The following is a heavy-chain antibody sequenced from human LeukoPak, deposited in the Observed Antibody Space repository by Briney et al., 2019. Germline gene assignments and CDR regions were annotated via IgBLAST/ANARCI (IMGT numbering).Heavy chain of an antibody. V-gene: IGHV4-38-2*02. Sequence: SETLSLTCTVSGYSISSGYYWGWIRLPPGKGLEWIGSIYHSGSTYYNPSLKSRVTISLDTSKNQFSLKLSSVTAADTAVYYCARALYDILTGFCFDPWGQGTLVTVS. CDR1: GYSISSGYY. J-gene: IGHJ5*02. D-gene: IGHD3-9*01. CDR3: ARALYDILTGFCFDP. CDR2: IYHSGST.